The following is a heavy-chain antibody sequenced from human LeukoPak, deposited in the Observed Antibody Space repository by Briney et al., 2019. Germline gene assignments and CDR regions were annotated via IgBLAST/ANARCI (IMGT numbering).Heavy chain of an antibody. Sequence: ASVKVSCKASGYTFTGYYMHWVRQAPGQGLEWMGWINPNSGGTNYAQKFQGRVTMTRDTSISTAYMELSRLRSDDTAVYYCARVGSWFVYNWFDPWGQGTLVTVSS. CDR2: INPNSGGT. CDR3: ARVGSWFVYNWFDP. J-gene: IGHJ5*02. V-gene: IGHV1-2*02. D-gene: IGHD6-13*01. CDR1: GYTFTGYY.